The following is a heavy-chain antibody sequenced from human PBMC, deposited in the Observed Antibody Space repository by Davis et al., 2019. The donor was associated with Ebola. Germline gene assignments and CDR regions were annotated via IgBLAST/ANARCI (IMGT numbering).Heavy chain of an antibody. Sequence: GESLKISCQGSGYTFTVYWIGWVRQMPGKGLEWMGIIYPGDSDVTYSPSFQGHVTISADKSMSTAYLQWSSLKASDSAIYYCARQYGFGIYNWGQGTLVTVSS. D-gene: IGHD5-24*01. J-gene: IGHJ4*02. CDR1: GYTFTVYW. CDR3: ARQYGFGIYN. CDR2: IYPGDSDV. V-gene: IGHV5-51*01.